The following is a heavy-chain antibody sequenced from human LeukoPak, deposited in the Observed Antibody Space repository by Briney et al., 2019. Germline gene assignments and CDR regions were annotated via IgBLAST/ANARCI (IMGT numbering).Heavy chain of an antibody. V-gene: IGHV1-69*05. J-gene: IGHJ6*03. CDR2: IIPISGAP. D-gene: IGHD3-9*01. CDR1: GDTFNSYG. CDR3: ARETGTVPFHNVLTGRQDYYFYYMDV. Sequence: GASVKVSCKTSGDTFNSYGISWVRQAPGQGLEWMGGIIPISGAPEYAQKFQGRVTIITDESTSTTYMELSSLTSDDTAVYYCARETGTVPFHNVLTGRQDYYFYYMDVWGTGTTVTVSS.